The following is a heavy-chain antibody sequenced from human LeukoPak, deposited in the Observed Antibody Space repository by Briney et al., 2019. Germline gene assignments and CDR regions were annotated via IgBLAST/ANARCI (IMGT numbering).Heavy chain of an antibody. V-gene: IGHV4-4*09. CDR3: ARHIRGSGWVSDAFDI. D-gene: IGHD6-19*01. CDR1: GGSISSYY. J-gene: IGHJ3*02. CDR2: IYTSGST. Sequence: MSSETLSLTCTVSGGSISSYYWSWIRQPPGKGLEWIGYIYTSGSTNYNPSLKSRVTISVDTSKNQFSLKLSSVTAADTAVYYCARHIRGSGWVSDAFDIWGQGTMVTVSS.